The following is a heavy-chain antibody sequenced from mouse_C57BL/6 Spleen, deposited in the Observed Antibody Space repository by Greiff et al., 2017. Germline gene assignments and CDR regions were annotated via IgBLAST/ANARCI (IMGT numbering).Heavy chain of an antibody. D-gene: IGHD2-5*01. Sequence: QVQLQQPGAELVKPGASVKLSCKASGYTFTSYWMHWVKQRPGQGLEWIGMIHPDSGSTNYNEKFKSKATLTVDKSSSTAYMQLSSLTSEDSAVYYCASLYYSNSYAMDYWGQGTSVTVSS. CDR1: GYTFTSYW. V-gene: IGHV1-64*01. CDR2: IHPDSGST. CDR3: ASLYYSNSYAMDY. J-gene: IGHJ4*01.